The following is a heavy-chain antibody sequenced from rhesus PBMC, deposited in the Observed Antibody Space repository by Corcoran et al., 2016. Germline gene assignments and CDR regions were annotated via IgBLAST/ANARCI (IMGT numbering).Heavy chain of an antibody. Sequence: EVQLVESGGGLVQPGGSLRLSCAASGFTFSSYGLTWVRQSPGKGLEWVSSLSRNINYIYYSDSGKGRFTISRDNAKNSLSRQMNSLRAEDTAVYYCTRGGTSHAPVDYWGQGVLVTVSS. CDR1: GFTFSSYG. CDR2: LSRNINYI. D-gene: IGHD1-44*01. J-gene: IGHJ4*01. CDR3: TRGGTSHAPVDY. V-gene: IGHV3S16*01.